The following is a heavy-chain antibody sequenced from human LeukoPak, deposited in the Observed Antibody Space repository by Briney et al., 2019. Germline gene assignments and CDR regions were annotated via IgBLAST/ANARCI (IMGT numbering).Heavy chain of an antibody. D-gene: IGHD2-2*01. CDR1: GFTFDDYA. CDR3: ARVRSGTSCYD. J-gene: IGHJ4*02. Sequence: GGSLRLSCAASGFTFDDYAMHWVRQAPGKGLEWVSGISWNSGSIGYADSVKGRFTISRDNAKNSLYLQMNSLRAEDTAVYYCARVRSGTSCYDWGQGTLVTVSS. V-gene: IGHV3-9*01. CDR2: ISWNSGSI.